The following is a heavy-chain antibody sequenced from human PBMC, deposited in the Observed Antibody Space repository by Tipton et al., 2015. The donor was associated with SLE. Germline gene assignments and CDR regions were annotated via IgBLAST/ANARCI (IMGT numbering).Heavy chain of an antibody. Sequence: TLSLTCAVYGESFSGYFWSWIRQPPGKGLEWIGEIIHSGSTNYNPSLKSRVTISVDTSKNQFSLKLSSVTAADTAVYYCATTGGYWGQGTLVTVSS. CDR3: ATTGGY. CDR1: GESFSGYF. CDR2: IIHSGST. V-gene: IGHV4-34*12. D-gene: IGHD4-17*01. J-gene: IGHJ4*02.